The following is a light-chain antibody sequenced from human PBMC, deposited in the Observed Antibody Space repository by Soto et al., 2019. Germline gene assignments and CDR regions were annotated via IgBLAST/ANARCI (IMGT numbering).Light chain of an antibody. CDR2: GAS. CDR1: QSFSSSY. V-gene: IGKV3-20*01. J-gene: IGKJ3*01. CDR3: QHYGSALFT. Sequence: PGERATLSCRASQSFSSSYLAWYQQKPGQAPRLLIYGASSRAAGILDRFSGSGSGTDFTLTISRLEPEDFAVYYCQHYGSALFTFGPGTKVDIK.